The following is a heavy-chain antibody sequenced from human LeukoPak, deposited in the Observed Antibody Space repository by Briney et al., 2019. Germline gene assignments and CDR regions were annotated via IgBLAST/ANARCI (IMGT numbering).Heavy chain of an antibody. J-gene: IGHJ4*02. V-gene: IGHV1-2*02. Sequence: ASVKVSCKASGYTFTDYYIHWVRQAPGQGLEWMGWINSKTGATKYTQKFRGRVTMTTDTSISTLYMELDRLIYDDTAIYYCARYLSHYDYFDYWGQGTLVTISS. CDR2: INSKTGAT. CDR1: GYTFTDYY. CDR3: ARYLSHYDYFDY. D-gene: IGHD3-16*01.